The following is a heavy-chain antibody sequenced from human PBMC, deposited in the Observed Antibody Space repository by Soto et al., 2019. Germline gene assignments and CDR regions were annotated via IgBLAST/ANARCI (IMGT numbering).Heavy chain of an antibody. V-gene: IGHV3-15*07. CDR3: TKGSVEGV. CDR1: ALRISNGW. D-gene: IGHD2-15*01. Sequence: EVQLVESGGGLVKPGGSLRLSFADSALRISNGWVNWVRQASGKGLGWVGRIKTRSEGEETDYAAPLKDRFTILRDESKTTIFLPMNSLITEDTAVYYCTKGSVEGVWGQGATVIVSS. J-gene: IGHJ6*02. CDR2: IKTRSEGEET.